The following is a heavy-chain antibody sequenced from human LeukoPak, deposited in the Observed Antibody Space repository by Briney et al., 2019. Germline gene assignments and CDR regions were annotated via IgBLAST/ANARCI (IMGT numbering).Heavy chain of an antibody. V-gene: IGHV3-11*03. CDR2: ISSSSSYT. Sequence: GGSLRLSCAASGFTFSDYYMSWIRQAPGKGLEWVSYISSSSSYTNYADSVKGRFTISRDNAKNSLYLQMNSLRAEDTAVYYCATLASGYSSPFDYWGQGTLVTVSS. CDR1: GFTFSDYY. J-gene: IGHJ4*02. CDR3: ATLASGYSSPFDY. D-gene: IGHD6-13*01.